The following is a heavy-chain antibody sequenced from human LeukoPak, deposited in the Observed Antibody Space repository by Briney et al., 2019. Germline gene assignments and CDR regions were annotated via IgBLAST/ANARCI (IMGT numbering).Heavy chain of an antibody. J-gene: IGHJ5*02. D-gene: IGHD3-10*01. CDR3: ALIGDHAWFDP. Sequence: ASVKVSCKASGYTFSGYYIFWVRRAPGQGLEWMGWINPNSGGTNYAPEFQGRLTMTRDTSITTAYMELSTLRSDNTAVYYCALIGDHAWFDPWGQGTLVSVSS. CDR1: GYTFSGYY. CDR2: INPNSGGT. V-gene: IGHV1-2*02.